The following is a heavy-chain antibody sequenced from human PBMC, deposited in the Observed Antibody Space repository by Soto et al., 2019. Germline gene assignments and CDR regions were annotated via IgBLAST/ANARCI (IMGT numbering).Heavy chain of an antibody. CDR1: GWSFSGYY. CDR3: AAEAAAELKGFQH. J-gene: IGHJ1*01. D-gene: IGHD6-13*01. Sequence: PSETLSLTCAVYGWSFSGYYWSWIRRSPGKGLEWIGEINHSGSTNYNPSLKSRVTISVDTSKNQFSLKLSSVTAADTAVYYCAAEAAAELKGFQHWGQGTLVT. CDR2: INHSGST. V-gene: IGHV4-34*01.